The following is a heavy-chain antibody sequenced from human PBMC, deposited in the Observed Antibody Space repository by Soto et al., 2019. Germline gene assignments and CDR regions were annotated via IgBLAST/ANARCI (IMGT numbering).Heavy chain of an antibody. V-gene: IGHV4-4*07. J-gene: IGHJ4*02. CDR2: IYTRGST. CDR1: GGSISSYY. Sequence: QVQLQESGPGLVKPSETLCLTCSVSGGSISSYYWSWIRQPAGKGLEWIGRIYTRGSTNYNPSLKSRVTMSVDTSKNQFSLKQSSVTAADTAVYYCARDGGIATDYFDYWGQGTLVTVSS. D-gene: IGHD6-25*01. CDR3: ARDGGIATDYFDY.